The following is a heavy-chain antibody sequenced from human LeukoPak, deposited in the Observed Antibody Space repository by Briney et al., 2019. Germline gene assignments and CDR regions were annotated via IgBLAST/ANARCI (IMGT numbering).Heavy chain of an antibody. V-gene: IGHV1-8*03. Sequence: ASVKVSCKASGYTFSNYDIKWLRQATGQGLEWMGWMNPSSGSTAYAQKFQGRDTITRNTSISTAYMELSTLRFEDTAVYYCARGRSAMRMDVWGKGTTVTVSS. CDR2: MNPSSGST. CDR1: GYTFSNYD. J-gene: IGHJ6*04. D-gene: IGHD2-2*01. CDR3: ARGRSAMRMDV.